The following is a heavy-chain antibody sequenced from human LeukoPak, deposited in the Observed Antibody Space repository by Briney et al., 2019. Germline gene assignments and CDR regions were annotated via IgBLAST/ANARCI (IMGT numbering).Heavy chain of an antibody. J-gene: IGHJ4*02. V-gene: IGHV4-59*01. D-gene: IGHD3-9*01. CDR2: IYYSDNT. CDR1: GGSISSYY. Sequence: SETLSLTCTVSGGSISSYYWSWIRQPPGKGLEWIGYIYYSDNTRYNPSLKSRVTISVDTSKNHFSLKLSSVTAADTAVYYCARGMRIDCFDHWGQGTLVTVSS. CDR3: ARGMRIDCFDH.